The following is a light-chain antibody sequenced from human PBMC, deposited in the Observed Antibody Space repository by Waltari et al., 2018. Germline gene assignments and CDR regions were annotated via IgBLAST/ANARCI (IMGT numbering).Light chain of an antibody. Sequence: SALTQPPSVSGSPGQSITISCTGTSSDIGTYNFVSWYQEYPGKAPKLIIYEATKRPSGVSDRFSASKSGNTASLTISGLQADDEADYSCCSYAGGTAYVFGTGTRVTVL. J-gene: IGLJ1*01. CDR2: EAT. CDR3: CSYAGGTAYV. V-gene: IGLV2-23*01. CDR1: SSDIGTYNF.